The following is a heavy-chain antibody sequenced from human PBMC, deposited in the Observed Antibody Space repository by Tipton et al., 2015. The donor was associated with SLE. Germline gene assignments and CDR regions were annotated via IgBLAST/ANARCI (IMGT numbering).Heavy chain of an antibody. CDR1: GGSFSGYY. CDR3: AGSRTGSGNWFDP. J-gene: IGHJ5*02. Sequence: TLSLTCAVYGGSFSGYYWSWIRQPPGKGLEWIGYIHYRGTTYYNPSLKSRVTTSVDTSKNQFSLKLSSVTAADTAVYYCAGSRTGSGNWFDPWGQGTLVTVSS. D-gene: IGHD3/OR15-3a*01. V-gene: IGHV4-34*09. CDR2: IHYRGTT.